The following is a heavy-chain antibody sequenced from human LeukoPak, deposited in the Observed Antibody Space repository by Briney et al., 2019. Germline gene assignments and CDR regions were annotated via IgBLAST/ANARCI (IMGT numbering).Heavy chain of an antibody. D-gene: IGHD6-13*01. J-gene: IGHJ3*02. V-gene: IGHV3-48*04. Sequence: PGGSLSLSCVASGFTFSDYSMNWVRQAPGKGLEWGSYISSSGSTIYYADSVKGRFTISRDNAKNSLYLQMNSLRAEDTAVYYCARGAAAADAFDIWGQGTMVTVSS. CDR2: ISSSGSTI. CDR3: ARGAAAADAFDI. CDR1: GFTFSDYS.